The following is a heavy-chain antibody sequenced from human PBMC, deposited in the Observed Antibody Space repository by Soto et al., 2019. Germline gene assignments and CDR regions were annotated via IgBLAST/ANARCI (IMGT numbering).Heavy chain of an antibody. V-gene: IGHV3-11*05. CDR3: ARAGNNYSVHDY. Sequence: GGSLCLSSTAFGFYLGVFAMSWVSPAPGKGLEWISCSSNSSTNTNYADSVKGRVTISRDNAKNTLYLQINSLRGEDTAIYYCARAGNNYSVHDYWGPGTPVTVSS. D-gene: IGHD4-4*01. CDR2: SSNSSTNT. CDR1: GFYLGVFA. J-gene: IGHJ4*02.